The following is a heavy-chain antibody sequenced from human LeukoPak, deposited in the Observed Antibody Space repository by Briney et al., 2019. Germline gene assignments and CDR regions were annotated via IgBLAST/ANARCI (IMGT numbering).Heavy chain of an antibody. V-gene: IGHV3-48*03. CDR1: GFTFSNYE. CDR3: ARDSGGWYSRFYG. Sequence: GGSLRLSCAASGFTFSNYEMNWVRQAPGKGLEWVSYISGSGSTIHYADSVKGRFTVSRDNAKNSLYLQMNSLRVEDTAVYYCARDSGGWYSRFYGWGRGTLVTVSS. CDR2: ISGSGSTI. D-gene: IGHD6-19*01. J-gene: IGHJ4*02.